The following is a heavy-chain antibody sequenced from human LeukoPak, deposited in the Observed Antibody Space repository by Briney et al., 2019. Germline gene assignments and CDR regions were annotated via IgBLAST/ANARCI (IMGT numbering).Heavy chain of an antibody. Sequence: GGSLRLSCAASGFTFSSYAMSWVRQAPGKGLEWVSAISGSGGSTYYADSVKGRFTISRDNAKNSLYLQMNSLRAEDTAVYYCARDDDDILTGPPHYYYYMDVWGKGTTVTVSS. J-gene: IGHJ6*03. D-gene: IGHD3-9*01. CDR3: ARDDDDILTGPPHYYYYMDV. CDR1: GFTFSSYA. V-gene: IGHV3-23*01. CDR2: ISGSGGST.